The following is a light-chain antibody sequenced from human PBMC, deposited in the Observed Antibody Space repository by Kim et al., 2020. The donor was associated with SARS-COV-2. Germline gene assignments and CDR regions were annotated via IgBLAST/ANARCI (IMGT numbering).Light chain of an antibody. V-gene: IGKV3-20*01. CDR1: QSVSSSY. CDR2: GAS. Sequence: EIVLTQSPGTLSLSPEERATLSCRASQSVSSSYLAWYQHKPGQAPRLLIYGASSRATGIPDRFSGSGSGTDFTLTISRLEPEDFAVYFCQQYGSSPPLTFGGGTKVDIK. CDR3: QQYGSSPPLT. J-gene: IGKJ4*01.